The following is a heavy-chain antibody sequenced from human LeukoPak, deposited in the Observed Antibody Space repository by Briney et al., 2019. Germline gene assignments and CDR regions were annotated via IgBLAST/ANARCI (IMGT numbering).Heavy chain of an antibody. Sequence: GASVKVSCKASGYTFTSYGISWVRQAPGQGLEWMGWISAYNGNTNYAQKLQGRVTMTTDTSTSTAYMELRSLRSDDTAVYYRARDRGLEVPVAIGYWGQGTLVTVSS. J-gene: IGHJ4*02. CDR3: ARDRGLEVPVAIGY. V-gene: IGHV1-18*01. D-gene: IGHD2-2*01. CDR1: GYTFTSYG. CDR2: ISAYNGNT.